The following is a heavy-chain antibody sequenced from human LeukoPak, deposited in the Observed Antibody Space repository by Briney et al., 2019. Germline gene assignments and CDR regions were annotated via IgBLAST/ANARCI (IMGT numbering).Heavy chain of an antibody. Sequence: GGSLRLSCAASGFTFSSYSMNWGRQAPGKGLEWVSSISSSRSYTYYADSVKGRFTISRDKAKNTLYLEMNRLRAEETGVYCCVRPFECGGNSGLPKYGMDVGGQGPTDTVS. CDR1: GFTFSSYS. CDR2: ISSSRSYT. V-gene: IGHV3-21*01. D-gene: IGHD4-23*01. CDR3: VRPFECGGNSGLPKYGMDV. J-gene: IGHJ6*02.